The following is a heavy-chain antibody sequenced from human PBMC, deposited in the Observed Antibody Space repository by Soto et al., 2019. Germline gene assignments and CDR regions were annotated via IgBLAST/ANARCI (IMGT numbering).Heavy chain of an antibody. J-gene: IGHJ5*02. CDR1: GGSISSYY. V-gene: IGHV4-59*01. CDR2: IYYSGST. CDR3: ARALYSYGPKFDP. Sequence: SETLSLTCTVSGGSISSYYWSWIRQPPGKGLEWIGYIYYSGSTYYNPSLKSRVTISVDTSKNQFSLKLSSVTAADTAVYYCARALYSYGPKFDPWGQGTLVTVSS. D-gene: IGHD5-18*01.